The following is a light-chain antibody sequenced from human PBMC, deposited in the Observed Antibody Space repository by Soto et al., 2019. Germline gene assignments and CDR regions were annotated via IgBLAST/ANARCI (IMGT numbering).Light chain of an antibody. CDR3: QQYNSWPPIT. V-gene: IGKV3-20*01. Sequence: EIVLTQSPGTLSLSPGERATLSCRASQSVTKSLAWYQQKPGQAPRLLIYGASSRATGIPDRFSGSGSGTDFTLTISRLEPEDFAVYYCQQYNSWPPITFGQGTRLEIK. J-gene: IGKJ5*01. CDR2: GAS. CDR1: QSVTKS.